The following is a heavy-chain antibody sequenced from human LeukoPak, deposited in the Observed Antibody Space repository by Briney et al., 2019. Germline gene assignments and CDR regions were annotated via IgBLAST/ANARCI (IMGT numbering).Heavy chain of an antibody. Sequence: ASVKVSCKASGFTFTNYGISWVRQAPGQGLEWMGWISAYNGDTNYAQKLQDRVTMTTDTSTSTAYMELRSLRSDDTAMYYCARDEGVGERGAYWGQGTLVTVSP. CDR1: GFTFTNYG. CDR3: ARDEGVGERGAY. CDR2: ISAYNGDT. D-gene: IGHD3-16*01. V-gene: IGHV1-18*01. J-gene: IGHJ4*02.